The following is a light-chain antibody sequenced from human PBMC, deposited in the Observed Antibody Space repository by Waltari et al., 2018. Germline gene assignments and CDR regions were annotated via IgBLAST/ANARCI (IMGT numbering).Light chain of an antibody. J-gene: IGKJ2*02. Sequence: QMTQSPSSLSASVGDRVTITCRASQTIDYLSWYQHKPGEAPKLLIYDTSTLQSGVPTRFSGSKFGTTFILTISSLQPEDFATYFCQPNYDTPRTFGQGTKVDIK. CDR3: QPNYDTPRT. V-gene: IGKV1-39*01. CDR1: QTIDY. CDR2: DTS.